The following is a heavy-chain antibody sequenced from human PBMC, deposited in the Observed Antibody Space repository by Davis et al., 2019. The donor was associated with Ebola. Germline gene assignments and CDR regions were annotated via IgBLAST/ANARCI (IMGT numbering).Heavy chain of an antibody. CDR1: GFTFSSYS. Sequence: PGGSLRLSCAASGFTFSSYSMNWVRQAPGKGLEWVSSISSSSSYIYYADSVKGRFTISRDNAKNSLYLQMNSLRDEDTAVYYCARGVFIWGDIVVVPAAIGHFDYWGQGTLVTVSS. CDR3: ARGVFIWGDIVVVPAAIGHFDY. V-gene: IGHV3-21*01. CDR2: ISSSSSYI. D-gene: IGHD2-2*01. J-gene: IGHJ4*02.